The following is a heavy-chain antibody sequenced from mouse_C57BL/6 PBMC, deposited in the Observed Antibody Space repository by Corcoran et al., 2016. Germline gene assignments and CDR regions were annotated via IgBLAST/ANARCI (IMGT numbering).Heavy chain of an antibody. V-gene: IGHV3-6*01. CDR3: ARNSDY. Sequence: DVQLQESGPGLVKPSQSLSLTCPVTGYSITSGYYWNWIRQFPGNKLEWMGYISYDGSNNYNPSLKNRISITRDTSKNQFFLKLNSVTTEDTATYYCARNSDYWGQGTTLTVSS. CDR1: GYSITSGYY. J-gene: IGHJ2*01. CDR2: ISYDGSN.